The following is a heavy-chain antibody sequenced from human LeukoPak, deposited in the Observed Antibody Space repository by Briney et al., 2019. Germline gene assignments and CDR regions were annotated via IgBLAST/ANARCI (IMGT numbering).Heavy chain of an antibody. CDR3: ARGLASITIFGVVIGHWFDP. CDR1: GYSISSGYY. Sequence: SETLSLTCTVSGYSISSGYYWGWIRQPPGEGLEWIVTIYHSGSTYYNPSLKMRVTISVYTSKNQFSLKLSSVPAADTAVYYCARGLASITIFGVVIGHWFDPWGQGTLVTVSS. D-gene: IGHD3-3*01. J-gene: IGHJ5*02. V-gene: IGHV4-38-2*02. CDR2: IYHSGST.